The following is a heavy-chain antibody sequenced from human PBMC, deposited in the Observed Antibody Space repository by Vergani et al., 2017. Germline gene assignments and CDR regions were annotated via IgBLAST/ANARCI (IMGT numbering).Heavy chain of an antibody. D-gene: IGHD3-10*01. J-gene: IGHJ4*02. CDR3: ATAPRGHY. V-gene: IGHV4-34*01. CDR1: GGSFSGYY. Sequence: QVRLQESGPGLVKPSETLSLTCAVYGGSFSGYYWSWIRQPPGKGLEWIGQINPSGSTNYNPSLKSRVTISVDTSKNQFSLKLSSVTAADTAVYYCATAPRGHYWGQGTLVIVSS. CDR2: INPSGST.